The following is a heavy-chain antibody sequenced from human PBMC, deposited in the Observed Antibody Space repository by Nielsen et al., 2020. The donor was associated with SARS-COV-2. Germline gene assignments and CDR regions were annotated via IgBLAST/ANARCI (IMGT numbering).Heavy chain of an antibody. CDR3: AREARDSSGYYWSRAFDI. J-gene: IGHJ3*02. V-gene: IGHV3-30*04. CDR2: ISYDGSNK. Sequence: GSLRLSCAASGFTFSSYAVHWVRQAPGKGLEWVAVISYDGSNKYYADSVKGRFTISRDNSKNTLYLQMNSLRAEDTAVYYCAREARDSSGYYWSRAFDIWGQGTMVTVSS. CDR1: GFTFSSYA. D-gene: IGHD3-22*01.